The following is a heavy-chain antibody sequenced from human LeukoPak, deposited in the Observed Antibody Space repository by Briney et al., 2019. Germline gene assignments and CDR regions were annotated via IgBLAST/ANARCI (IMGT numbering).Heavy chain of an antibody. CDR2: INPKSGGS. CDR1: GYTFTGRY. Sequence: ASVKVSCKASGYTFTGRYLHWVRQAPGQGLEWMGWINPKSGGSHYAQKFEGRVTMTRDTSTSTAYMELHRVTSDDTAVYYCARFYCSSTDCYGQTNWFDPWGQGTLVTVSS. J-gene: IGHJ5*02. CDR3: ARFYCSSTDCYGQTNWFDP. V-gene: IGHV1-2*02. D-gene: IGHD2-2*01.